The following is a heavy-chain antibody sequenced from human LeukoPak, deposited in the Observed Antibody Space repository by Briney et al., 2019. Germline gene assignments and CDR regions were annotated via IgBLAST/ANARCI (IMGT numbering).Heavy chain of an antibody. CDR3: ARQRGGSWVNDY. Sequence: PSETLSLTCTVSDASISSSYFYWSWIRRPPGKGLEWIGNVFHSGSTHYSPSLKSRVTISVDTSRKQFSLRLSAATAADTAVYYCARQRGGSWVNDYWGQGTLVTVSS. CDR1: DASISSSYFY. CDR2: VFHSGST. D-gene: IGHD1-26*01. J-gene: IGHJ4*02. V-gene: IGHV4-39*01.